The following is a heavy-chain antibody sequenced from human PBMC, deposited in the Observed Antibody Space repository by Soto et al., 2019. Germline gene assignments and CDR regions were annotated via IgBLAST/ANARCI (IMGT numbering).Heavy chain of an antibody. CDR3: AGQNYDFWGAAGRHPNWFDP. Sequence: SETLSLTCTVSGGSISSYYWSWIRQPPGKGLEWIGYIYYSGSTNYNPPLKSRVTISLDTSKNQFSLKLSSVTAADTAVYYCAGQNYDFWGAAGRHPNWFDPWGQGTLVTVSS. D-gene: IGHD3-3*01. CDR1: GGSISSYY. CDR2: IYYSGST. V-gene: IGHV4-59*08. J-gene: IGHJ5*02.